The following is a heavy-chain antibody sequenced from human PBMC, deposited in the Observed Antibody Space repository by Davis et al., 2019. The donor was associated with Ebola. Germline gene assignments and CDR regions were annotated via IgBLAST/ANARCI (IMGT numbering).Heavy chain of an antibody. D-gene: IGHD6-13*01. CDR3: ARLSSNSWFYGMDV. Sequence: GESLKISCKDSGNSFASHWIGWVRQMPGKGLEWMGIIYPGDSDTRYSPSFEGQVTISVDKSITTAYLQWSSLKASDTAMYYFARLSSNSWFYGMDVWGQGTTVTVSS. J-gene: IGHJ6*02. CDR2: IYPGDSDT. V-gene: IGHV5-51*01. CDR1: GNSFASHW.